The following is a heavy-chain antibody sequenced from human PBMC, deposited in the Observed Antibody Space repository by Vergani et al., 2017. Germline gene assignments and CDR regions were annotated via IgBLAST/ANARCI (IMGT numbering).Heavy chain of an antibody. CDR1: GGSFNLYY. Sequence: QVQLQESGPGLVKSSETLSLTCTVSGGSFNLYYWSWIRQIPGKGLEWIGYVFHSGTTNYNPSLRSRVSISVDTSNNHFSLRLNSLTAADTAVYYCARRSGIVYDIFSGTQYFFDFWGQGTLVTVSS. D-gene: IGHD3-9*01. V-gene: IGHV4-59*12. CDR3: ARRSGIVYDIFSGTQYFFDF. J-gene: IGHJ4*02. CDR2: VFHSGTT.